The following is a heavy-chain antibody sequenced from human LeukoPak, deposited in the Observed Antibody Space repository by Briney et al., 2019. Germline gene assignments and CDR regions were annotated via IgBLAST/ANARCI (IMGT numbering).Heavy chain of an antibody. Sequence: PSETLSLTCTASGGSISSYYWSWIRQPPGKGLEWIGYIYYSGSTNYNPSLKSRVTISVDTSKNQFSLKLSSVTAADTAVYYCARSSGYDYGDYWGQGTLVTVSS. J-gene: IGHJ4*02. CDR1: GGSISSYY. CDR3: ARSSGYDYGDY. D-gene: IGHD5-12*01. CDR2: IYYSGST. V-gene: IGHV4-59*08.